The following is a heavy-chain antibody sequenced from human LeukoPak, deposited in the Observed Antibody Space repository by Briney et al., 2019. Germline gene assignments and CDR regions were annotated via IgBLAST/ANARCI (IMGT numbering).Heavy chain of an antibody. Sequence: SVKVSCRASGGTFSSFGISWVRQAPGQGLEWMGGIIPIFGSANYAPKFQGRVTITVDASTTTAYMELSRLRPEDTAVYYCARSSGEMATIDYYYYMDVWGIGTTVTVPS. CDR2: IIPIFGSA. CDR1: GGTFSSFG. D-gene: IGHD5-24*01. V-gene: IGHV1-69*13. CDR3: ARSSGEMATIDYYYYMDV. J-gene: IGHJ6*03.